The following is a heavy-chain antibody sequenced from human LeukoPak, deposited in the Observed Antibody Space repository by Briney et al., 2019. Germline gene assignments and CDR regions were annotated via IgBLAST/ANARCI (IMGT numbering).Heavy chain of an antibody. CDR3: ANSALGPDSSSWRRFDY. Sequence: GGSLRLSCAASGFTFSGYAMHWVRQAPGKGLEWVAVISYDGSNKYYADSVKGRFTISRDNSKNTLYLQMNSLRAEDTAVYYCANSALGPDSSSWRRFDYWGQGTLVTVSS. D-gene: IGHD6-13*01. V-gene: IGHV3-30-3*01. J-gene: IGHJ4*02. CDR2: ISYDGSNK. CDR1: GFTFSGYA.